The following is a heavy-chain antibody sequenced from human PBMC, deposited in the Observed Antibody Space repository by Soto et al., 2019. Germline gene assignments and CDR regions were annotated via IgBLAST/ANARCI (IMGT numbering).Heavy chain of an antibody. J-gene: IGHJ5*02. Sequence: QVQLVQSGAEVKKPGSSVKVSCKASGSTFSSYTISWVRQAPGQGLEWMGRIIPILGIANYAQKFQGRVTITAEKSTSTAYMALSSLRSEDTAVYYCARTECARGDCWSGPWGQGALVTVS. CDR2: IIPILGIA. D-gene: IGHD3-3*01. V-gene: IGHV1-69*02. CDR3: ARTECARGDCWSGP. CDR1: GSTFSSYT.